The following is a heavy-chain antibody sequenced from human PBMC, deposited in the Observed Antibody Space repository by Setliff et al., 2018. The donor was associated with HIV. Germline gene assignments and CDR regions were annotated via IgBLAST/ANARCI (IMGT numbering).Heavy chain of an antibody. Sequence: SETLSLTCTVSGGSISTYYWSWIRQPPGKGLQWIGSIYFTGSSDNNPSLKSRVTLSVDTSKHQFSLKLSSVTAADTAVYYCARVQMAYAAFDVWGQGTMVTVSS. CDR3: ARVQMAYAAFDV. CDR1: GGSISTYY. CDR2: IYFTGSS. J-gene: IGHJ3*01. D-gene: IGHD4-17*01. V-gene: IGHV4-59*01.